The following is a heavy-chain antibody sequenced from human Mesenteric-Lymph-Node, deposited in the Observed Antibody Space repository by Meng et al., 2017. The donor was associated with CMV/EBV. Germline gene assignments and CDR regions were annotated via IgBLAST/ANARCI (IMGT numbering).Heavy chain of an antibody. CDR1: GGSISSYY. Sequence: SETLSLSCTVSGGSISSYYWSWIRQPPGKGLEWIGYIYYSGSTNYNPSLKSRVTISVDTPKNQSSLKLSSVTAADTAVYYCARGYSYGYWYFDLWGRGTLVTVSS. J-gene: IGHJ2*01. CDR2: IYYSGST. D-gene: IGHD5-18*01. CDR3: ARGYSYGYWYFDL. V-gene: IGHV4-59*01.